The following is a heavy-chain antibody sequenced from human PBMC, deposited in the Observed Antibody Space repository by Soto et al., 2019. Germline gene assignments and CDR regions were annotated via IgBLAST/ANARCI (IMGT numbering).Heavy chain of an antibody. CDR3: ARESRYGSGGSCYFLPGIDY. CDR2: ISADNGNT. J-gene: IGHJ4*02. V-gene: IGHV1-18*01. D-gene: IGHD2-15*01. CDR1: GYTFTTYG. Sequence: ASVKVSCKASGYTFTTYGISWVRQAPGQGLEWMGWISADNGNTNYAQKFQDRVTMTTDTSTSTAYMELRSLRSDDTAVYYCARESRYGSGGSCYFLPGIDYWGQGTLVTVSS.